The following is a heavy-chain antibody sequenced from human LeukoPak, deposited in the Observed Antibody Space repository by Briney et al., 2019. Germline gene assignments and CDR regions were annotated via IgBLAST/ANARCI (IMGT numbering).Heavy chain of an antibody. Sequence: GGSLRLSCAASEVTVSNACMNWVRQAPGKGLEWVGRISAGGTTDYAAPVKGRFNVSRDESKNTLYLQMNSLKTEDTAVYYCTTAPTRNWLPYFEYWGLGTLVTVSS. D-gene: IGHD5-12*01. CDR2: ISAGGTT. CDR1: EVTVSNAC. J-gene: IGHJ4*02. V-gene: IGHV3-15*01. CDR3: TTAPTRNWLPYFEY.